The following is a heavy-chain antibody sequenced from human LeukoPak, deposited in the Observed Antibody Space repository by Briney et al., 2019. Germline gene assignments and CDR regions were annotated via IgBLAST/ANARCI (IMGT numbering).Heavy chain of an antibody. CDR2: IYYTGST. V-gene: IGHV4-59*12. CDR1: GGSISSYY. J-gene: IGHJ6*03. Sequence: SETLSLTCTVSGGSISSYYWSWIRQPPGKRLEFIGYIYYTGSTTYNPSLKSRVTISVDTSTNQFSLNLSSVTAADTAVYYCARGPYYYYMDVWGKGATVTVSS. CDR3: ARGPYYYYMDV.